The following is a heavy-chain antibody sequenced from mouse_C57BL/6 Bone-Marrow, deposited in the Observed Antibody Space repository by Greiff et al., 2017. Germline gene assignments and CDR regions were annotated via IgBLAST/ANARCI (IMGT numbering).Heavy chain of an antibody. CDR2: ISDGGSYT. CDR3: ARELRTYFDY. Sequence: EVQLVESGGGLVKPGGSLKLSCAASGFTFSSYAMSWVRQTPEQRLEWVATISDGGSYTYYPANVKGRFTISRDNAKNNLYLQMSHLKSEDTAMXYCARELRTYFDYWGQGTTLTVSS. D-gene: IGHD1-1*01. V-gene: IGHV5-4*01. CDR1: GFTFSSYA. J-gene: IGHJ2*01.